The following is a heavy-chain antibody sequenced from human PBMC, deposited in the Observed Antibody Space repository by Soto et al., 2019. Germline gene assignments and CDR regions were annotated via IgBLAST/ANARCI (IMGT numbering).Heavy chain of an antibody. CDR1: GFTFSSYA. D-gene: IGHD6-19*01. CDR2: ISGSGGST. Sequence: GGSLRLSCAASGFTFSSYAMSWVRQAPGKGLEWVSAISGSGGSTYYADSVKGRFTISRDNSKNTLYLQMNSLRAEDTAVYYCAKVKNSGWYGLLTGYFDYWGQGTLVTVSS. J-gene: IGHJ4*02. V-gene: IGHV3-23*01. CDR3: AKVKNSGWYGLLTGYFDY.